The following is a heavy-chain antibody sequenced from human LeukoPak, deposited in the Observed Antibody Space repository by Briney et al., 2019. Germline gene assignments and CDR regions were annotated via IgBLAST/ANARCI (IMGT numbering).Heavy chain of an antibody. D-gene: IGHD1-26*01. CDR3: ARAIVGATDAYYYYYMDV. J-gene: IGHJ6*03. Sequence: ASVKVSCKASGYTFTGYFMHWVRQAPGQGLEWMGWINPNTGGTNFAQKFQGRVTMTRDTSITTAYMEVSSLRSDDTAVYYCARAIVGATDAYYYYYMDVWGKGTTVTVSS. CDR2: INPNTGGT. CDR1: GYTFTGYF. V-gene: IGHV1-2*02.